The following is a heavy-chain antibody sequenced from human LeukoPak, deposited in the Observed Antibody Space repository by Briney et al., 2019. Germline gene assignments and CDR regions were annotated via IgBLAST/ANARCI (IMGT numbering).Heavy chain of an antibody. J-gene: IGHJ4*02. CDR1: LVTSREYA. CDR2: NSDSGRSP. Sequence: PVGSLRLSPAASLVTSREYAMSWGREAPGKGLEWVSANSDSGRSPYYTGSVKGRFTISRDNSKNTLYLQMNSLRAEETGVYYCARDRIVYTYWGQGTLVTVSS. CDR3: ARDRIVYTY. V-gene: IGHV3-23*01. D-gene: IGHD2-15*01.